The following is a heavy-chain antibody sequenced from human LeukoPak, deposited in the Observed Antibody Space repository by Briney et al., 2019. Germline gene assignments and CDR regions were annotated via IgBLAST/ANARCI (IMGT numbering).Heavy chain of an antibody. CDR1: GGSISSGGNY. D-gene: IGHD3-22*01. V-gene: IGHV4-31*03. CDR2: IYYSGST. CDR3: ARDRPYYYDSSGYHDAFDI. J-gene: IGHJ3*02. Sequence: SETLSLTCTVSGGSISSGGNYWSWIRPHPGKGLEGIGYIYYSGSTYDNTSLKSRVTISVETSKNQVSLKLSSVTAADTAVYYCARDRPYYYDSSGYHDAFDIWGQGTMVTVS.